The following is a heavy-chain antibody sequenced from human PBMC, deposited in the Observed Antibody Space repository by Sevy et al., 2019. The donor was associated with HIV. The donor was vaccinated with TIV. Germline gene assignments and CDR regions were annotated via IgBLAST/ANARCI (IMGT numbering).Heavy chain of an antibody. V-gene: IGHV3-49*04. CDR1: GFTLGDYG. CDR2: TKSKANGGTT. D-gene: IGHD1-26*01. J-gene: IGHJ4*02. Sequence: GGSLRLSCTASGFTLGDYGMSWVRQAPGKGLEWISFTKSKANGGTTENAASVKGRFTISRDDSKSIIYLQMNNLKIEDTAVYYCTRWSGSQFIFDYWGQGTLVTVSS. CDR3: TRWSGSQFIFDY.